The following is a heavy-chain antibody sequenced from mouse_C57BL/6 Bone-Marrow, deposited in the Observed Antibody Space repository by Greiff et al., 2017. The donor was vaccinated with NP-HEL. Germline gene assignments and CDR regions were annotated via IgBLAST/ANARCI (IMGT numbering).Heavy chain of an antibody. CDR1: GFTFSDYG. V-gene: IGHV5-17*01. CDR3: AQDKMVDYYAMDY. Sequence: EVQLKESGGGLVKPGGSLKLSCAASGFTFSDYGMHWVRQAPEKGLEWVAYISSGSSTIYYADTVKGRFTISRDNAKNTLFLQMTSLRSEDTAMYYCAQDKMVDYYAMDYWGQGTSVTVSS. CDR2: ISSGSSTI. D-gene: IGHD1-3*01. J-gene: IGHJ4*01.